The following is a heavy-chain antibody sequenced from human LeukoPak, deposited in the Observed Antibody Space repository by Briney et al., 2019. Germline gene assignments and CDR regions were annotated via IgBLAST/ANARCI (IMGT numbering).Heavy chain of an antibody. Sequence: EASVKVSCKASGYTFTAYYIHWLRQAPGQGPEWMGWIKPDSGSSHYAQKFQGRVTMTRDTSSNSAYMALTRLKSDDTAVYYCARARVPIAVAGLYYFDYWGQGALVTVSS. CDR3: ARARVPIAVAGLYYFDY. CDR2: IKPDSGSS. V-gene: IGHV1-2*02. D-gene: IGHD6-19*01. J-gene: IGHJ4*02. CDR1: GYTFTAYY.